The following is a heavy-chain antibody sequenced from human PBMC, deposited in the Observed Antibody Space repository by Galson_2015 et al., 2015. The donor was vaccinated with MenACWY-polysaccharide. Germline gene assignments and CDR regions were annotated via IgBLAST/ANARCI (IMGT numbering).Heavy chain of an antibody. V-gene: IGHV3-30*02. CDR2: IRYDGSNK. J-gene: IGHJ2*01. CDR1: GFTFSSYG. D-gene: IGHD1-26*01. Sequence: SLRLSCAASGFTFSSYGMHWVRQAPGKGLEWVAFIRYDGSNKYYADSVKGRLTISRDNSKNTLYLQMNSLRAEDTAVYYCAKGSLRSGSYLTYWYFELWGRGTLVTVSS. CDR3: AKGSLRSGSYLTYWYFEL.